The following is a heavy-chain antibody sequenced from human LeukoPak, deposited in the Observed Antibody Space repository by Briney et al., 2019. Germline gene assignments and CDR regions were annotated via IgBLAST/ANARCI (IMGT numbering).Heavy chain of an antibody. D-gene: IGHD3-3*01. J-gene: IGHJ4*02. CDR2: IYHSGSN. Sequence: PSETLSLTCAVSGYSISSGYYRGWLRQPPGKVLEWIGRIYHSGSNYYKPSLKSRVTISGDTSKNQLSLQLSSVTAEDTAVYYCARHYLYDFWSGSDDAGGYYFDYWGQGTLVTVSS. V-gene: IGHV4-38-2*01. CDR1: GYSISSGYY. CDR3: ARHYLYDFWSGSDDAGGYYFDY.